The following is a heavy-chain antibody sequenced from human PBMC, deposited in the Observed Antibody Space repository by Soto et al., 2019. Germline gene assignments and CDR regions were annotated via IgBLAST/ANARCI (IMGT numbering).Heavy chain of an antibody. CDR1: GGTFSSYA. CDR3: ARVIYYDSSGLSAFDL. CDR2: IIPIFGTT. D-gene: IGHD3-22*01. Sequence: ASVTVSCKASGGTFSSYAISWVRQAPGQGLEWMGGIIPIFGTTNYAQKYQGRVTITADKSTNTAYMEVSSLRSEDTAVYYCARVIYYDSSGLSAFDLWGQGTRVTVSS. V-gene: IGHV1-69*06. J-gene: IGHJ3*01.